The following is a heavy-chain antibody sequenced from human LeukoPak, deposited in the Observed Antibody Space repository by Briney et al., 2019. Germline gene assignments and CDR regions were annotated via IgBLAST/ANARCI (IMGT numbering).Heavy chain of an antibody. D-gene: IGHD2-15*01. V-gene: IGHV4-59*01. CDR1: GGSISSYY. Sequence: YPSETLSLTCTVSGGSISSYYWSWIRQPPGKGLEWIGYIYYSGSTNYNPSLKSRVTISVDTSKNQFSLKLSSVTAADTAVYYCARASSWVAFDYWGQGTLVTVSS. J-gene: IGHJ4*02. CDR3: ARASSWVAFDY. CDR2: IYYSGST.